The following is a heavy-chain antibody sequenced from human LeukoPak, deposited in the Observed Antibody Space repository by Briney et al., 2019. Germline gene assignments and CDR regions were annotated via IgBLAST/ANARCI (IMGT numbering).Heavy chain of an antibody. Sequence: GGSLRLSCAASGFTFSFYGIHWVRQAPGKGLEWVAVLSYDGSNKFYADSVKGRFTVSRDNSKNTLYLQMNSLRAEDTAVYYCARVSAAMTHWHFDLWGRGTLVTVSS. J-gene: IGHJ2*01. CDR2: LSYDGSNK. V-gene: IGHV3-30*03. D-gene: IGHD2-2*01. CDR1: GFTFSFYG. CDR3: ARVSAAMTHWHFDL.